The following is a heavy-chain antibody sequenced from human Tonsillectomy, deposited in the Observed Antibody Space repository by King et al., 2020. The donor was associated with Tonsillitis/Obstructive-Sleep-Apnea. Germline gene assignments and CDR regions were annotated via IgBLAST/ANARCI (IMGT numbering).Heavy chain of an antibody. Sequence: VQLQESGPGLVKPSQTLSLTCTVSGGSISSGGYYWSRIRQHPGKGLEWIGYIYYSGSTYYNPSLKSRVTISVDTSKNQFSLKLSSVTAADTAVYYCARALGYCSGGSCYYPPYFDYWGQGTLVTVSS. V-gene: IGHV4-31*03. CDR2: IYYSGST. J-gene: IGHJ4*02. D-gene: IGHD2-15*01. CDR3: ARALGYCSGGSCYYPPYFDY. CDR1: GGSISSGGYY.